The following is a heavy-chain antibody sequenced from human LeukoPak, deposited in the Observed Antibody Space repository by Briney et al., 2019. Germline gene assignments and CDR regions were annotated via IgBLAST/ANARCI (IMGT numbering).Heavy chain of an antibody. Sequence: SETLSLTCTVSGGSISSGDYYWSWIPQPPGKGLEWIGYIYYSGSTYYNPSLKSRVTISVDTSKNQFSLKLSSVTAADTAVYYCARGGMVTAISNAECFQHWGQGTLVTVSS. CDR3: ARGGMVTAISNAECFQH. CDR2: IYYSGST. V-gene: IGHV4-30-4*01. J-gene: IGHJ1*01. CDR1: GGSISSGDYY. D-gene: IGHD2-21*02.